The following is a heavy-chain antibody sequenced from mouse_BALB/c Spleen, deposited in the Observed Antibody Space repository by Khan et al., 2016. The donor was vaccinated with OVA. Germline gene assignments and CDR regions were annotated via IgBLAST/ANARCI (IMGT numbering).Heavy chain of an antibody. Sequence: EVELVESGGDLVKPGGSLKLSCAASGFTFSSYGMSWVRQTPDKRLEWVATISSDGSYTYYPDRVKGRFTISRDNVKNTLYLQMSSLKSEDTAMYNCASHLTGSFAYWGQGTLVTVAA. CDR3: ASHLTGSFAY. V-gene: IGHV5-6*01. CDR1: GFTFSSYG. CDR2: ISSDGSYT. J-gene: IGHJ3*01.